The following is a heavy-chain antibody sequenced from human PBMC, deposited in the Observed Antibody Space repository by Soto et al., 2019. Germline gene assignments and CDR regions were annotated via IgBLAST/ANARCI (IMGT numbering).Heavy chain of an antibody. D-gene: IGHD2-2*01. CDR3: ARGWRDIVVVPAARYYMDV. CDR1: GFTFSSYS. V-gene: IGHV3-21*01. CDR2: ISSSSSYI. J-gene: IGHJ6*03. Sequence: EVQLVESGGGLVKPGGSLRLSCAASGFTFSSYSMNWVRQAPGKGLEWVSSISSSSSYIYYADSVKGRFTISRDNAKNSLYLQMNSLRAEDTAVYYCARGWRDIVVVPAARYYMDVWGKGTTVTASS.